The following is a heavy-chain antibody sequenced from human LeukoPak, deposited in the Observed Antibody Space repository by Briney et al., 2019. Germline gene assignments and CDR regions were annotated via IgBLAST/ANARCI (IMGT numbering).Heavy chain of an antibody. Sequence: ASVKVSCKVSGYTLTELSMHWVRQAPGKGLEWMGGFDPEDGETIYAQKFQGRVTMTEDTSTDTAYMELSSLRSEDTAVYYCATGVPNCGGDCGGYFDLWGRGTLVTVSS. CDR3: ATGVPNCGGDCGGYFDL. J-gene: IGHJ2*01. V-gene: IGHV1-24*01. D-gene: IGHD2-21*02. CDR1: GYTLTELS. CDR2: FDPEDGET.